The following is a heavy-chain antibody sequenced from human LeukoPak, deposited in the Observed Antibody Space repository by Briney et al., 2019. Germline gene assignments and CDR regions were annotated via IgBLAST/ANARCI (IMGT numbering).Heavy chain of an antibody. Sequence: SETLSLTCTVSGGSISSGSYYWGWIRQSPGRGLEWIGSIHYSRSTYYNLSLKSRVTISVDTSNNQFSLNLSSVTAADTAVYYCAREMATSTNNWFDPWGQGTLVTVSS. D-gene: IGHD5-24*01. V-gene: IGHV4-39*07. J-gene: IGHJ5*02. CDR3: AREMATSTNNWFDP. CDR2: IHYSRST. CDR1: GGSISSGSYY.